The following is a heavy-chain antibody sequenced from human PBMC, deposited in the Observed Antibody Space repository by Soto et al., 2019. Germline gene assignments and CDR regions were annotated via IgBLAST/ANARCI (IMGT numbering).Heavy chain of an antibody. CDR2: INQRGST. V-gene: IGHV4-34*01. Sequence: SETLSLTCAVYRESLSGYYWSWIRQPPGKGLEWIGEINQRGSTNYNPSLKSRVTMSADTSKKHFSLKVTSVTAADTAVYYCARGTVFVRLLSPCIDVSGQGTSVTVSS. CDR1: RESLSGYY. D-gene: IGHD2-8*01. CDR3: ARGTVFVRLLSPCIDV. J-gene: IGHJ6*02.